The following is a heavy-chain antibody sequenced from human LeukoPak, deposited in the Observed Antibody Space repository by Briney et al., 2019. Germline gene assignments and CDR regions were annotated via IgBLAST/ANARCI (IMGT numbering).Heavy chain of an antibody. CDR1: GYTFTSYY. CDR2: INPSGGST. J-gene: IGHJ5*02. V-gene: IGHV1-46*01. CDR3: ARDRTELRYFDPSWFDP. D-gene: IGHD3-9*01. Sequence: ASVKVSCKASGYTFTSYYMHWVRQAPGEGLEWMGIINPSGGSTSYAQKLQGRVTMTTDTSTSTAYMELRSLRSDDTAVYYCARDRTELRYFDPSWFDPWGQGTLVTVSS.